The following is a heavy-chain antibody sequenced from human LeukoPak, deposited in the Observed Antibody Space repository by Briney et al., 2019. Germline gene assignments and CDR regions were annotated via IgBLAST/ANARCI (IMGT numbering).Heavy chain of an antibody. J-gene: IGHJ5*02. CDR1: GFTFSSYS. Sequence: GGSLRLSCAASGFTFSSYSMNWVRQAPGKGLEWVSAISGSGGSTYYADSVKGRFTISRDNSKNTLYLQMNSLRAEDTAVYYCAKALDRSTVTRFDPWGQGTLVTVSS. V-gene: IGHV3-23*01. CDR3: AKALDRSTVTRFDP. D-gene: IGHD4-17*01. CDR2: ISGSGGST.